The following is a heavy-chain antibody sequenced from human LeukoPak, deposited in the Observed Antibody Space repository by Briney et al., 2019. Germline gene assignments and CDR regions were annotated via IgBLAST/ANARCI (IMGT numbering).Heavy chain of an antibody. D-gene: IGHD3-10*01. CDR2: ISSSGSTI. V-gene: IGHV3-48*03. J-gene: IGHJ5*02. CDR3: ARDATNYYGSGSYYNRMGFDP. Sequence: GGSLRLSCAASGFTFSSYEMNWVRQAPGKGLEWVSYISSSGSTIYYADSVKGRFTISRDNAKNSLYLQMNSLRAEDTAVYYCARDATNYYGSGSYYNRMGFDPWGQGTLVTVSS. CDR1: GFTFSSYE.